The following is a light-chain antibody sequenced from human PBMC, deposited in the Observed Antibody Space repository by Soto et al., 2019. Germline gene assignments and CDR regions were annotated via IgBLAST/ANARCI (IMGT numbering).Light chain of an antibody. CDR2: EAY. J-gene: IGKJ1*01. CDR3: KLYNVYFRG. CDR1: LSISRW. Sequence: TKSACVRGGVSITGGASLSISRWLAWYQQKPGKAPKLLIYEAYALESGVPSRFSGSGSGTEFTITISCLQADDVATYYCKLYNVYFRGVGPGSQV. V-gene: IGKV1-5*03.